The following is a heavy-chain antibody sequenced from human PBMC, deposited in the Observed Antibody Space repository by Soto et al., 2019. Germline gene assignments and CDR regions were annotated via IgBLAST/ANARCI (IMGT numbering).Heavy chain of an antibody. CDR2: IIPIFGTA. D-gene: IGHD6-13*01. CDR3: ARDLRYRIAAAGTDWFDP. V-gene: IGHV1-69*12. Sequence: QVQLVQSGAEVKKPGSSVKVSCKASGGTFSSYAISWVRQAPGQGLEWMGGIIPIFGTANYAQKFQGRVTITADESTSTAYMELSSLRSEDTAVYYCARDLRYRIAAAGTDWFDPWGQGTLVTVSS. CDR1: GGTFSSYA. J-gene: IGHJ5*02.